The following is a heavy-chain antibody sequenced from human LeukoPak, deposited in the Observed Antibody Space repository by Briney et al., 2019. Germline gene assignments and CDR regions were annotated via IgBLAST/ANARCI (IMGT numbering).Heavy chain of an antibody. CDR3: AKDRTIGGSSFDY. J-gene: IGHJ4*02. D-gene: IGHD1-26*01. CDR2: ISGSGGST. V-gene: IGHV3-23*01. Sequence: GGSLRLSCAASGFTFSSHAMSWVRQAPGKGLEWVSAISGSGGSTYYADSVKGRFTISRDNSKNTLYLQMNSLRAEDTAVYYCAKDRTIGGSSFDYWGQGTLVTVSS. CDR1: GFTFSSHA.